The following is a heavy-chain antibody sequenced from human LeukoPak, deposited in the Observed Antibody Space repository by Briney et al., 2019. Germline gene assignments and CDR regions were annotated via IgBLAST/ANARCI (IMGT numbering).Heavy chain of an antibody. Sequence: ASVKVSCKASGYTFTGYYMHWVRQAPGQGLEWMGWINPNSGGTNYAQKFQGRVTMTRDTSISTAYMELSRLRSDDTAVYYCARVEDITIFGVVIWGRGTLVTVSS. V-gene: IGHV1-2*02. CDR2: INPNSGGT. D-gene: IGHD3-3*01. CDR3: ARVEDITIFGVVI. J-gene: IGHJ4*02. CDR1: GYTFTGYY.